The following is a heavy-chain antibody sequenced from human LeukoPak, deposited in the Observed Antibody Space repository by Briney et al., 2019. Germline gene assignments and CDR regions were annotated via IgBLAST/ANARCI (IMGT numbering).Heavy chain of an antibody. CDR1: GGSIGSGGYY. D-gene: IGHD4-17*01. V-gene: IGHV4-31*03. CDR3: ARGSAGLRRNYWFDP. J-gene: IGHJ5*02. CDR2: IYDSGGT. Sequence: PSETLSLTCTVSGGSIGSGGYYWSWIRQHPGKGLEWIGYIYDSGGTYYNPSLKSRVTVSADTSKNQFSLKLGSVTAADTAVYYCARGSAGLRRNYWFDPWGQGTLVTVSS.